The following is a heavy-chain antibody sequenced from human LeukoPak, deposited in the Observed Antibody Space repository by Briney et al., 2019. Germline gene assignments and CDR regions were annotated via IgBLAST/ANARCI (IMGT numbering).Heavy chain of an antibody. CDR3: ARAIAAAGHYYYYGMDV. D-gene: IGHD6-13*01. Sequence: GRSLRLSCAASGFTFSSYGMHWVRQAPGKGLEWVAVIWYDGSNKYYADSVKGRFTISRDNSKNTLYLQMNSLRAEDTAVYYCARAIAAAGHYYYYGMDVWGQGTTVTVSS. J-gene: IGHJ6*02. CDR1: GFTFSSYG. CDR2: IWYDGSNK. V-gene: IGHV3-33*01.